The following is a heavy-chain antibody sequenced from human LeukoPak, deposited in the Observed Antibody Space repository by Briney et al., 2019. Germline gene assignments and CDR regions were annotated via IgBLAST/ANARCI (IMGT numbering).Heavy chain of an antibody. Sequence: SETLSLTCTVSGGSISYGGYYWTWIRQHPGKGLECIGYMHYSGDTHYNPSLKSRLTISVDTSKNHFSLKLSSVTAADTAMYYCARRAPDSSAPGIAFDIWGQGTMVTVSS. CDR2: MHYSGDT. V-gene: IGHV4-31*03. D-gene: IGHD3-22*01. CDR1: GGSISYGGYY. J-gene: IGHJ3*02. CDR3: ARRAPDSSAPGIAFDI.